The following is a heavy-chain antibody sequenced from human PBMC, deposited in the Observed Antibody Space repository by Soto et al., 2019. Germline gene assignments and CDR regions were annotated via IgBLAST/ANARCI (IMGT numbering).Heavy chain of an antibody. Sequence: QVQLVESGGGVVQPGRSLRLSSAASGFTFSSYAMHWVRQAPGKGLEWVAVISYDGSNKYYADSVKGRFTISRDNSKNTLYLQMNSLRAEDTAVYYCARDGATGEAARLYYWGQGTLVTVSS. J-gene: IGHJ4*02. V-gene: IGHV3-30-3*01. CDR2: ISYDGSNK. D-gene: IGHD6-6*01. CDR1: GFTFSSYA. CDR3: ARDGATGEAARLYY.